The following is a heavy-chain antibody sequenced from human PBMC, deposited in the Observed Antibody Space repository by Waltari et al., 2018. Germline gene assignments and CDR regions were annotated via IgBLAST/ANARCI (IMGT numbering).Heavy chain of an antibody. Sequence: EVQLVESGGGLVQPGGSLRLSCAASGFTVSSNYMSWVRQAPGKGLEWGSVIYSGGSTYYADSVKGRFTISRDNSKNTLYLQMNSLRAEDTAVYYCASAAADSYYFDYWGQGTLVTVSS. V-gene: IGHV3-66*02. J-gene: IGHJ4*02. CDR3: ASAAADSYYFDY. D-gene: IGHD6-13*01. CDR1: GFTVSSNY. CDR2: IYSGGST.